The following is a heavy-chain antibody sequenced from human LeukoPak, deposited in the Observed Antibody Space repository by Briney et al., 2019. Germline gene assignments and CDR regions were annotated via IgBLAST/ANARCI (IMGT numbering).Heavy chain of an antibody. V-gene: IGHV1-18*01. J-gene: IGHJ6*02. CDR3: ARDSSGNGYYYYGMDV. D-gene: IGHD6-19*01. CDR1: GYTSTSYG. Sequence: ASVKVSCKASGYTSTSYGISWVRQAPGQGLEWMGWISAYNGNTNYAQKLQGRVTMTTDTSTSTAYMELRSLRSDDTAVYYCARDSSGNGYYYYGMDVWGQGTTVTVSS. CDR2: ISAYNGNT.